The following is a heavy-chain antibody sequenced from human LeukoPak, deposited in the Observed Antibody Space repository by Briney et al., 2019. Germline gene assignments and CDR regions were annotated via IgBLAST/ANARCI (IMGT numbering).Heavy chain of an antibody. Sequence: SETLSLTCAVSGYSISSGYYWGWIRQPPGKELEWIGSIYHSGSTYYNPSLKSRVTISVDTSKNQFSLKLSSVTAADTAVYYCARDYDILTGYYNYFDYWGQGTLVTVSS. CDR3: ARDYDILTGYYNYFDY. D-gene: IGHD3-9*01. V-gene: IGHV4-38-2*02. CDR2: IYHSGST. J-gene: IGHJ4*02. CDR1: GYSISSGYY.